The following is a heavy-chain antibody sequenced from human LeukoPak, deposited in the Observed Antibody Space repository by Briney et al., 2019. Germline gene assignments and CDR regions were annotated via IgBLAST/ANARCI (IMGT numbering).Heavy chain of an antibody. CDR3: AKGSQYQLLSYYFDY. Sequence: GGSLRLSCAASGFTFDDYAMHWVRQAPGKGLEWVSGISWNSGSIGYADSVKGRFTISRDNAKNSLYLQMNSLRAEGTALYYCAKGSQYQLLSYYFDYWGQGTLVTVSS. J-gene: IGHJ4*02. CDR1: GFTFDDYA. D-gene: IGHD2-2*01. V-gene: IGHV3-9*01. CDR2: ISWNSGSI.